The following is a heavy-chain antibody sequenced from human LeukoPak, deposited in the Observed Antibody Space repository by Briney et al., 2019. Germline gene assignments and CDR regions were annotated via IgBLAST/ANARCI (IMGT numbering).Heavy chain of an antibody. CDR1: GYSFTNYW. V-gene: IGHV5-10-1*01. CDR2: IDPSDSYN. CDR3: ATGTRDIVVVVAATFSDYGMDV. D-gene: IGHD2-15*01. J-gene: IGHJ6*04. Sequence: GESLRISRKGSGYSFTNYWISWVRQMPGKGLEWMGRIDPSDSYNNYSPSFQGHVTISADKSISTAYLQWSSLKASDTAMYYCATGTRDIVVVVAATFSDYGMDVWGKGTTVTVSS.